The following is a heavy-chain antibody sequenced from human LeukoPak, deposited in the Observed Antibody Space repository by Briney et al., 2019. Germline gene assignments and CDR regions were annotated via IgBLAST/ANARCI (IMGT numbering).Heavy chain of an antibody. CDR2: IRYDGSNK. Sequence: GGSLRLSCAASGFTFSSYGMHWVRQAPGKGLEWVAFIRYDGSNKYYADSVKGRFTISRDNSKNTLYLQMNSLRAEDTAVYHCASYLDYGDYVLLGHYYGMDVWGQGTTVTVSS. V-gene: IGHV3-30*02. CDR1: GFTFSSYG. CDR3: ASYLDYGDYVLLGHYYGMDV. J-gene: IGHJ6*02. D-gene: IGHD4-17*01.